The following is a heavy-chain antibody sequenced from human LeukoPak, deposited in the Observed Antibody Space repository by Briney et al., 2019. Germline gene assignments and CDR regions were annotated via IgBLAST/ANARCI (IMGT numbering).Heavy chain of an antibody. D-gene: IGHD3-10*01. V-gene: IGHV1-2*02. CDR2: INPNSGGT. J-gene: IGHJ4*02. Sequence: GASVKVSCKASGYTFTGYYMHWVRQAPGQGLEWMGWINPNSGGTNYAQKFQGRVTMTRDTSISTAYMELSRLRSDDTAVYYCARDLLLWFGELEGDYWGQGTLVTVSS. CDR3: ARDLLLWFGELEGDY. CDR1: GYTFTGYY.